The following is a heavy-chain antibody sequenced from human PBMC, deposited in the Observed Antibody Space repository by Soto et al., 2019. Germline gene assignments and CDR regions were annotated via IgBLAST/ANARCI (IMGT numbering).Heavy chain of an antibody. J-gene: IGHJ4*02. Sequence: QVQLQESGPGLVKPSQTLSLTCTVSGGSISSGGYYWSWLRQHPGKVLEWIGYIYYSGSTYYNPSLKSRVTITVDTSKNQFSLKLSCVTAADTSVYYCARVGRQLVSFDYWGQGTLVTVSS. CDR2: IYYSGST. V-gene: IGHV4-31*03. CDR1: GGSISSGGYY. CDR3: ARVGRQLVSFDY. D-gene: IGHD6-13*01.